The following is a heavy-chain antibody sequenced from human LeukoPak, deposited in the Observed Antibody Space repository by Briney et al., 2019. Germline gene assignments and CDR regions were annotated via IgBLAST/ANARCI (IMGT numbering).Heavy chain of an antibody. V-gene: IGHV3-21*01. CDR3: GRLHCSTMSCYGKYYFDY. CDR2: IRRDSCYI. D-gene: IGHD2-2*01. Sequence: GWSLRLSCAASGFIFSSSAMEWVRQAPGKGLEWVSSIRRDSCYIYYADSVKGRFNIARDNAKKSLYLQMNSLTAEDTAVYYCGRLHCSTMSCYGKYYFDYWGQGTLVTVSS. CDR1: GFIFSSSA. J-gene: IGHJ4*02.